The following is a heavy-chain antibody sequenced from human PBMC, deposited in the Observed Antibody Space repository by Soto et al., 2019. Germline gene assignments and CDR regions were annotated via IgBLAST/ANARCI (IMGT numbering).Heavy chain of an antibody. D-gene: IGHD6-25*01. CDR1: GYTFTNYF. CDR2: INPHTGGT. J-gene: IGHJ5*02. CDR3: ARDAGVAAAGRQDRGWFNP. Sequence: VQLVQSGADVKKPGASVKVSCKASGYTFTNYFIHWVRQAPGQGLEWMGWINPHTGGTFYAEKFQGRVTMNRDTSITTVYMEVSILRSDDTAVYFCARDAGVAAAGRQDRGWFNPWGQGTLVTVSS. V-gene: IGHV1-2*02.